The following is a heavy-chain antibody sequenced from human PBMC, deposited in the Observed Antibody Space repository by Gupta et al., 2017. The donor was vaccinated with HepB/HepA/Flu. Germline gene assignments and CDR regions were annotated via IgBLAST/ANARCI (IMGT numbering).Heavy chain of an antibody. D-gene: IGHD6-13*01. V-gene: IGHV3-7*01. Sequence: EVQLVESGGGLVQPGGSMRLTCAASGFAFGTYWLSWVRLAPGKGLEWVAYIKQDGSEKYQVDSVKSRFIISRDNAKNSLYLQMNSLRTEDTALYYCARDRAAGGLDYWGQGTLVTV. CDR3: ARDRAAGGLDY. CDR1: GFAFGTYW. J-gene: IGHJ4*02. CDR2: IKQDGSEK.